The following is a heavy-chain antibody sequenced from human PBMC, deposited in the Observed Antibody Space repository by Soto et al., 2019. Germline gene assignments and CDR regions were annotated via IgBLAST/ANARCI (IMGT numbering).Heavy chain of an antibody. V-gene: IGHV1-69*06. CDR1: GGTFSSYA. CDR2: IIPIFGTA. Sequence: WASVKVSCKASGGTFSSYAIRWVRQAPGQGLEWMGGIIPIFGTANYAQKFQGRVTITADKSTSTAYMELSSLRSEDTAVYYCARVRGRVPAAITGTTGGPFDYWGQGALVTVSS. CDR3: ARVRGRVPAAITGTTGGPFDY. D-gene: IGHD2-2*02. J-gene: IGHJ4*02.